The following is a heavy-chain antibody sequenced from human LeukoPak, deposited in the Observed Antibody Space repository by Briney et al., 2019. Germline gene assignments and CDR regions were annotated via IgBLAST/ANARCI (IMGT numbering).Heavy chain of an antibody. V-gene: IGHV3-64D*06. CDR3: VRGTGY. CDR1: GFTFSTYV. Sequence: PGGSLRLSCSVSGFTFSTYVMHWVRQAPGKGLEYVLAVSSNGDNTYHADSVKGRFTISRDNSKNTLYLQMSSLRPDDTAVYFCVRGTGYWGQGTLVTVSS. CDR2: VSSNGDNT. J-gene: IGHJ4*02.